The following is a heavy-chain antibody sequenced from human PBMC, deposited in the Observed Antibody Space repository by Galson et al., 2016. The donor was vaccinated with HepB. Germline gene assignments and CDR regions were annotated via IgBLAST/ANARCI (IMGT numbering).Heavy chain of an antibody. J-gene: IGHJ6*02. CDR1: GFTFNSSS. V-gene: IGHV3-21*01. D-gene: IGHD4-17*01. CDR2: ISSSSSYI. CDR3: ARDSPYGDYVGTYHYYGMDV. Sequence: SLRLSCAASGFTFNSSSFNWVRQAPGKGLEWVSSISSSSSYIYYAKSVKGRFTISRDNAKNSLYLEMSSLRAEDTAVYYCARDSPYGDYVGTYHYYGMDVWGQGTTVTVSS.